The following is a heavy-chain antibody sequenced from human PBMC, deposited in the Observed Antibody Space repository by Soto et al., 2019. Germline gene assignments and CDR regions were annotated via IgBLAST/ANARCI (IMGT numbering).Heavy chain of an antibody. CDR3: ARSPRSYDSSGYYSFYYYYGMDV. CDR1: GYSFTSYW. J-gene: IGHJ6*02. CDR2: IYPGDSDT. D-gene: IGHD3-22*01. V-gene: IGHV5-51*01. Sequence: PGESLKISGKGSGYSFTSYWIGWVRQMPGKGLEWMGIIYPGDSDTRYSPSFQGQVTISADKSISTAYLQWSSLKASDTAMYYCARSPRSYDSSGYYSFYYYYGMDVWGQGTTVTVSS.